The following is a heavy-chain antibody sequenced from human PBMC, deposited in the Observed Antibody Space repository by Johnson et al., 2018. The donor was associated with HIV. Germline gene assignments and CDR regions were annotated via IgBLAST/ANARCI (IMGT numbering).Heavy chain of an antibody. Sequence: EVQLVESGGGVVQPGGSLRLSCAASGFTFSSYDMHWVRQATGKGLEWVSAIGTAGDTYYPGSVKGRFTISRENAKNSLYLQMNSLRAEDTAVYFCARDAPNFFDSSGVRDDAFDIWGPGTMVTVSS. D-gene: IGHD3-22*01. CDR3: ARDAPNFFDSSGVRDDAFDI. CDR2: IGTAGDT. J-gene: IGHJ3*02. CDR1: GFTFSSYD. V-gene: IGHV3-13*01.